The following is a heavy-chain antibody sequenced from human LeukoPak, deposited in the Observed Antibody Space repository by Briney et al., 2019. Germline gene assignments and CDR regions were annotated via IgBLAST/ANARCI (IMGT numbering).Heavy chain of an antibody. D-gene: IGHD6-6*01. V-gene: IGHV3-30*02. Sequence: GGSLRLSCAAPGFTVSSNYMSWVRLAPGKGLEWVTFIRDNGNSKYYADSVKGRFTISRDNSKNTLYLQMNSLRAEDTAVYYCAKEVWITTRSRDYFDCWGQGTLVTVSS. CDR2: IRDNGNSK. CDR3: AKEVWITTRSRDYFDC. J-gene: IGHJ4*02. CDR1: GFTVSSNY.